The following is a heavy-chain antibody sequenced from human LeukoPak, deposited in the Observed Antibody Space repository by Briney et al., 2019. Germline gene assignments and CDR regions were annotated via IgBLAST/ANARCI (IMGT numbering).Heavy chain of an antibody. D-gene: IGHD1-7*01. CDR1: GFNFSSYA. CDR3: VRGINWNYFFDY. CDR2: TSYDGSDT. Sequence: GGSLRLSCVVSGFNFSSYAMHWVRQAPGKGLEWVTVTSYDGSDTYYADSVKGRFTLSRDTSKNTLFLQMDSLRTEDTAIYYCVRGINWNYFFDYWGLGILVTVSS. J-gene: IGHJ4*02. V-gene: IGHV3-30*03.